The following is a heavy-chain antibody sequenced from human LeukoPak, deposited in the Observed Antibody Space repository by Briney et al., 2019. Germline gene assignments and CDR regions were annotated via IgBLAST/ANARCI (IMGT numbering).Heavy chain of an antibody. J-gene: IGHJ6*02. D-gene: IGHD5-18*01. CDR1: GYTFTSYG. Sequence: ASVKVSCKASGYTFTSYGISWVRQAPGQGLGWMGWISAYNGNTNYAQKLQGRVTMTTDTSTSTAYMELRSLRSDDTAVYYCARDIAIHYYYYYGMDVWGQGTTVTVSS. CDR2: ISAYNGNT. CDR3: ARDIAIHYYYYYGMDV. V-gene: IGHV1-18*01.